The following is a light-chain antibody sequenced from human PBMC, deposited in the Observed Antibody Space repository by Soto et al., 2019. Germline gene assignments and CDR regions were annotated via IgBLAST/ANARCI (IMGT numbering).Light chain of an antibody. CDR1: QSVSSSY. Sequence: EIVLTQSPGTLSLSPGERATLSCRASQSVSSSYLGWFQQKPGQAPRLLMYGASSRATGIPDRFSGSGSGTDFTHTISRLEPEDFAVYYCQQFGSLPYTFGQGTKVEIK. J-gene: IGKJ2*01. CDR2: GAS. V-gene: IGKV3-20*01. CDR3: QQFGSLPYT.